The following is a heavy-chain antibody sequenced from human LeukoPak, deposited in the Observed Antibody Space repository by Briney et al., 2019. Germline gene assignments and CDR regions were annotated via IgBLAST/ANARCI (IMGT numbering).Heavy chain of an antibody. CDR1: GGSISSSNYY. CDR3: ASTVRPGYYGSGRL. CDR2: IYYTGST. D-gene: IGHD3-10*01. V-gene: IGHV4-39*07. Sequence: SETLSLTCTVSGGSISSSNYYWGWIRQPPGRGLEWIGSIYYTGSTYYNPSLKSRVTISVDTSKNQFSLKLSSVTAADTAVYYCASTVRPGYYGSGRLWGQGTLVTVSS. J-gene: IGHJ4*02.